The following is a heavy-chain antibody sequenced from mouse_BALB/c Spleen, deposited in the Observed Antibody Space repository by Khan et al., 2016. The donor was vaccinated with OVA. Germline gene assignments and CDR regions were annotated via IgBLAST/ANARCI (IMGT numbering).Heavy chain of an antibody. D-gene: IGHD2-3*01. CDR1: GYSITSDYA. J-gene: IGHJ4*01. CDR3: ARRGDGYYGAMDY. CDR2: LSYSGST. V-gene: IGHV3-2*02. Sequence: EVQLQESGPGLVKPSQSLSLTCTVTGYSITSDYAWNWIRQFPGNKLEWMGYLSYSGSTSYNPSLKSRISITRDTSKNKFFLQVNSVTTEDTATYYCARRGDGYYGAMDYWGQGTSVTVSS.